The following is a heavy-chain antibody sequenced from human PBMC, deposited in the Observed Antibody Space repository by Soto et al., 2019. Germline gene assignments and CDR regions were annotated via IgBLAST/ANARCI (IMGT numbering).Heavy chain of an antibody. J-gene: IGHJ3*02. CDR2: IDPSDSYT. CDR3: ARLHAIGVVIMVI. CDR1: GYSFSSYW. V-gene: IGHV5-10-1*01. D-gene: IGHD3-3*01. Sequence: GESLKISCKGSGYSFSSYWISWVRQMPGKGLECMGRIDPSDSYTNYSPSFQGHVTISADKSISTAYLQWSSLKASDTAMYYCARLHAIGVVIMVIWGQGTMVTVSS.